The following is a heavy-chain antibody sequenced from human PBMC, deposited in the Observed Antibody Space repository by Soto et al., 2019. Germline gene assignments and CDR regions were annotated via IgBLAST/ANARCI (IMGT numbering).Heavy chain of an antibody. Sequence: SVKVSCKASGGTFSSYAISWVRQAPGQGLEWMGGIIPIFGTADYAQKFQGRVTITADESTSTAYMELSSLRSEDTAVYYCATPFDCSGGSCYPPYYYYGMDVWGQGTTVTVSS. CDR1: GGTFSSYA. CDR2: IIPIFGTA. J-gene: IGHJ6*02. V-gene: IGHV1-69*13. D-gene: IGHD2-15*01. CDR3: ATPFDCSGGSCYPPYYYYGMDV.